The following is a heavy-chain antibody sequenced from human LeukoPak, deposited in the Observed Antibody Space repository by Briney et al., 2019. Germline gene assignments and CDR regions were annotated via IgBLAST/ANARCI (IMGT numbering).Heavy chain of an antibody. CDR2: ISSRWSTI. Sequence: PGGSLRLSCASSGFTFSDYYMSWIRQAPGKGLEGVSYISSRWSTIFYEEYVKGRFTISRDNAKNSLYLKMNSMRAEDTAVYYCARDPHPSQYGGANFDYWGQGTLVTVSS. J-gene: IGHJ4*02. D-gene: IGHD4-23*01. CDR1: GFTFSDYY. CDR3: ARDPHPSQYGGANFDY. V-gene: IGHV3-11*01.